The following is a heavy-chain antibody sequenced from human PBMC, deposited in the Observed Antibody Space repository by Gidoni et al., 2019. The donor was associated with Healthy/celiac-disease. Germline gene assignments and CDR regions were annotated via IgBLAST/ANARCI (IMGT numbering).Heavy chain of an antibody. CDR2: INSDGSVT. V-gene: IGHV3-74*01. Sequence: EVQLVESGGGLVQPGEALRLSCAASGFTFRSSWLHWVRQAPGKGLVWVSRINSDGSVTSYADSVKGRFTISRDNAKNTLYLQMNSLRAEDTAMYYCARRVIWGQGTMVTVSS. J-gene: IGHJ3*02. CDR3: ARRVI. CDR1: GFTFRSSW.